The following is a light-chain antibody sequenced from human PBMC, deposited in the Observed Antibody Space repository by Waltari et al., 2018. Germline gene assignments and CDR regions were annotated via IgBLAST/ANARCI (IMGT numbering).Light chain of an antibody. V-gene: IGKV1-39*01. J-gene: IGKJ1*01. CDR1: QSIANY. CDR2: TAS. CDR3: QQSYRAPRVT. Sequence: DIQMTQSPSSLSASVGDRVSITCRANQSIANYLSWYQQKAGKAPKRLIYTASTLQRGVPSRFSGSGSGTDFTLTISSLQPEDFATYYCQQSYRAPRVTFGQGTKV.